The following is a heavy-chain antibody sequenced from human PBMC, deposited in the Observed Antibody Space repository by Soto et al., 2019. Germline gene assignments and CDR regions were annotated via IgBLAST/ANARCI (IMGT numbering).Heavy chain of an antibody. CDR3: ARGNYYDSSGYYYRDFDY. D-gene: IGHD3-22*01. CDR1: GGSISSGGYY. J-gene: IGHJ4*02. V-gene: IGHV4-31*03. Sequence: SETLSLTCTVSGGSISSGGYYWSWIRQHPGKGLEWIGYIYYSGSTYYNPSLKSRVTISVDTSKNQFSLKLSSVTAADTAVYYCARGNYYDSSGYYYRDFDYWGQGTLVTVSS. CDR2: IYYSGST.